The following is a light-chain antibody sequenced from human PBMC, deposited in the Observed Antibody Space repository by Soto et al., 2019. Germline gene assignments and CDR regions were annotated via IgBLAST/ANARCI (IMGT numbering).Light chain of an antibody. CDR3: PQYNTWPPLT. Sequence: EIVMTQSPATVSVSPGERATLSCRASQSISTNLAWYQQKPGQAPRLLIFGASNRATAVPARFTASGSGTAFTLTISSLQSEDFAFYYCPQYNTWPPLTFGGGTKVEI. CDR1: QSISTN. CDR2: GAS. V-gene: IGKV3-15*01. J-gene: IGKJ4*01.